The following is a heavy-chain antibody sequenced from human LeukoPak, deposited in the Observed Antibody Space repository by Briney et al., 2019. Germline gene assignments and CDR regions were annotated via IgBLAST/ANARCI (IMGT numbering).Heavy chain of an antibody. Sequence: SETLSLTCTVSGGSISSGDYYWSWIRQPPGKGLEWIGYIYYSGSTYYNPSLRSRVTVSVDTSKNQFSLKLSSVTAADTAVYYCARGSGSPYYFDYWGQGTLVNVSS. D-gene: IGHD3-10*01. CDR2: IYYSGST. CDR3: ARGSGSPYYFDY. V-gene: IGHV4-30-4*01. J-gene: IGHJ4*02. CDR1: GGSISSGDYY.